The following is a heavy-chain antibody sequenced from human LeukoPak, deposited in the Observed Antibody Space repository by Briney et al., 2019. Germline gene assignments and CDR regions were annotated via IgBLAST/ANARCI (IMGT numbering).Heavy chain of an antibody. D-gene: IGHD2-2*01. J-gene: IGHJ4*02. CDR1: GYTFTSYG. V-gene: IGHV1-18*04. Sequence: ASVKVSCKASGYTFTSYGISWVRQAPGQGLYWMGWVSAYNGDTNYAQRFQGRVTMTTDASTSTAYMELRSLRSDDTAVYYCARDCSTSCCPPFNYWGQGTLVTVSS. CDR3: ARDCSTSCCPPFNY. CDR2: VSAYNGDT.